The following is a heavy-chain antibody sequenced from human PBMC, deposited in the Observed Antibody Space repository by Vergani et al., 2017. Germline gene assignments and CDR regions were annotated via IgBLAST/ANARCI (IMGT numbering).Heavy chain of an antibody. V-gene: IGHV1-2*02. CDR1: GYTFTDYF. CDR2: INPNSGGT. Sequence: QVQLVQSGAEVKKPGASVKVSCKASGYTFTDYFMHWVRQAPGQGLEWMGWINPNSGGTNYAQKFQGRVTMTRDTSISTAYMELSRLRSDDTAVYYCARGPRYYDFWSGYFDYWGQGTLVTVSS. CDR3: ARGPRYYDFWSGYFDY. D-gene: IGHD3-3*01. J-gene: IGHJ4*02.